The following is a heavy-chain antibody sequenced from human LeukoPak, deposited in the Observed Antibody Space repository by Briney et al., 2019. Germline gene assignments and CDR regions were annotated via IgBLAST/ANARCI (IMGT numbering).Heavy chain of an antibody. D-gene: IGHD3-10*01. Sequence: SETLSLTCTVSGGSISSYYWSWIRQPPGKGLEWIGYVYYSGSTNYNPSLKSRVTISVDTPKNQFSLKLSSVTAADTAVYYCARDLRGVLDYWGQGTLVTVSS. CDR3: ARDLRGVLDY. J-gene: IGHJ4*02. CDR2: VYYSGST. V-gene: IGHV4-59*01. CDR1: GGSISSYY.